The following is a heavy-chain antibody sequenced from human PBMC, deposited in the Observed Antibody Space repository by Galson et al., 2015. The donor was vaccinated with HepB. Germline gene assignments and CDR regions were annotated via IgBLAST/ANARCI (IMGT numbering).Heavy chain of an antibody. V-gene: IGHV4-34*01. Sequence: TLSLTCAVYGGFLSGFYWSGIRQSPGKGLEWIGEINPSGTTNYSPSLKGRVNISPDTSKSQFSLNLSSVTAADTAVYYCARGRQGGAAIWGQGTLVTVSS. D-gene: IGHD2-2*01. CDR3: ARGRQGGAAI. J-gene: IGHJ4*02. CDR2: INPSGTT. CDR1: GGFLSGFY.